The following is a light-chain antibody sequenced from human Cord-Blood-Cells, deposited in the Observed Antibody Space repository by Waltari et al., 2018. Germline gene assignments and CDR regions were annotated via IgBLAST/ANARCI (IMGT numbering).Light chain of an antibody. J-gene: IGKJ1*01. CDR1: QSISSY. CDR2: AAS. CDR3: QQSYSTWT. Sequence: DIQITQSPSSLSASAADRVTITCRASQSISSYLNWYQQKPGKAPKLRIYAASSLQSGVPSRFSGSGSETDLTLTISSLQAEDFATYYCQQSYSTWTFGQGTKVEIK. V-gene: IGKV1-39*01.